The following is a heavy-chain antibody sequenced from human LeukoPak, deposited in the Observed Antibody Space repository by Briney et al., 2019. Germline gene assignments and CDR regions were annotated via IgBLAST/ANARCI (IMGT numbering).Heavy chain of an antibody. J-gene: IGHJ4*02. CDR2: INHSGST. CDR3: ARGSIAVAGTFDY. D-gene: IGHD6-19*01. Sequence: SETLSLTCAVYGGSFSGYYWSWIRQPPGKGLEWLGEINHSGSTNYNPSLKSRVTISVDTSKNQFSLKLSSVTAADTAVYYCARGSIAVAGTFDYWGQGTLVTVSS. V-gene: IGHV4-34*01. CDR1: GGSFSGYY.